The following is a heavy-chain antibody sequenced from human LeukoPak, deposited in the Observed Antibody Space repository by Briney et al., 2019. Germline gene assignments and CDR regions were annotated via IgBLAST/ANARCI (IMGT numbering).Heavy chain of an antibody. Sequence: ASVTASCKASGYTFTAYYMHWVRQAPERGLEWSGWINPNNGGTNYAQKFQDRVTMTRVTSISTAYMELSSLRSDDSAVYFCSRASTMAAPGAMPNDFWGQGTLVTVSS. CDR2: INPNNGGT. V-gene: IGHV1-2*02. D-gene: IGHD6-13*01. J-gene: IGHJ4*02. CDR1: GYTFTAYY. CDR3: SRASTMAAPGAMPNDF.